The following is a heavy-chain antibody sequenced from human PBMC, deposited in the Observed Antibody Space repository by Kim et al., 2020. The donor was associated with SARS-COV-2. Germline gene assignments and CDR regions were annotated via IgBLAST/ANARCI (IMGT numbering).Heavy chain of an antibody. CDR3: ARDRLIGSRQYYFDY. CDR2: INTGNGNT. CDR1: GFTFTSYA. Sequence: ASVKVSCKASGFTFTSYAMHWVRQAPGQRLEWMGWINTGNGNTKYSQKFQGRVTITRHTSASTAYMDLSSLRSEDTAVYYCARDRLIGSRQYYFDYWGQGTLVTVSS. D-gene: IGHD6-13*01. V-gene: IGHV1-3*04. J-gene: IGHJ4*02.